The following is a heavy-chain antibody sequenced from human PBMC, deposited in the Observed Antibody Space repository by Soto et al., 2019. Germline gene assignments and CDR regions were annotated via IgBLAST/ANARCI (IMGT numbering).Heavy chain of an antibody. CDR2: VYPGDSDT. CDR3: ARHEHGYCNANGCYVHAMAV. D-gene: IGHD2-2*01. Sequence: GESLKISCKGSGYSFTTYWIGWVRQMPGKGLEWMGIVYPGDSDTRYSPSFQGQVTISADKSISTAYLQWNSLKASDTAMYYCARHEHGYCNANGCYVHAMAVWGQGTTVTVSS. CDR1: GYSFTTYW. V-gene: IGHV5-51*01. J-gene: IGHJ6*02.